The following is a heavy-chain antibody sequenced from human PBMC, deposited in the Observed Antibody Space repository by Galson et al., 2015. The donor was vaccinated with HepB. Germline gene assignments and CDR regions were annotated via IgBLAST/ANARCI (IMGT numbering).Heavy chain of an antibody. CDR1: GDSVSSNNAA. Sequence: CAISGDSVSSNNAAWNWIRQSPSRGLEWLGRTYYKSRWYTEYAASVRNRLTVNPDTSTNQFSLQQKSVTPEDTAVYYCARGGSTAWPRSWFDPWGQGTLVTVSS. CDR2: TYYKSRWYT. CDR3: ARGGSTAWPRSWFDP. V-gene: IGHV6-1*01. D-gene: IGHD6-19*01. J-gene: IGHJ5*02.